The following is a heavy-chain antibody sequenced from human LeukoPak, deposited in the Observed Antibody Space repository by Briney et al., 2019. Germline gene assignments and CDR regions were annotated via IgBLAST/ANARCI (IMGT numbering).Heavy chain of an antibody. CDR1: GFTFSSYS. J-gene: IGHJ4*01. CDR2: ISGSSSYI. CDR3: STEPRSLLY. D-gene: IGHD4-17*01. Sequence: PGGSLRLSCAASGFTFSSYSMNWVRQAPGKGLEWVSSISGSSSYIYYADSVKGRFTISRDNAKKSMYLQMNRLRAEDTALYYCSTEPRSLLYWGHGTLVTVSS. V-gene: IGHV3-21*04.